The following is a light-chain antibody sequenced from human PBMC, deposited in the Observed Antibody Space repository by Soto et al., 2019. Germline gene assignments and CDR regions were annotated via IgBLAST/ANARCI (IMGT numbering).Light chain of an antibody. CDR2: GSS. J-gene: IGKJ5*01. V-gene: IGKV1-39*01. CDR1: QGIMSY. CDR3: QQTYTTPIT. Sequence: DIQLTQSPSSLSASVGDRVTITCRAGQGIMSYLNWYQQKAGQAPRLLIYGSSSSLSGVPPRFSGSGSGTDFTLTISSLQPEDFATYYCQQTYTTPITFGQGTRLDIK.